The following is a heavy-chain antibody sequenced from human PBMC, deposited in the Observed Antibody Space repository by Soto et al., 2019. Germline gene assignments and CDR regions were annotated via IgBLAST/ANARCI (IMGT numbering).Heavy chain of an antibody. CDR3: AKGKSSGWYYFDY. Sequence: GGSLSLSCAASGFTFSNYAMSWVRQAPGKGLEWVSGISASGRDTYYADSVKDRFTISRDNSKNTVYLQVNSLRADDTAIYYCAKGKSSGWYYFDYWGQGTPVTVSS. CDR1: GFTFSNYA. J-gene: IGHJ4*02. V-gene: IGHV3-23*01. D-gene: IGHD6-19*01. CDR2: ISASGRDT.